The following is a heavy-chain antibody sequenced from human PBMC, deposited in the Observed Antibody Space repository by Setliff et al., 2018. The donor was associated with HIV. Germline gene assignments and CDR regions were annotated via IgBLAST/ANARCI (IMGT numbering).Heavy chain of an antibody. J-gene: IGHJ4*02. V-gene: IGHV4-61*02. Sequence: SETLSLTCTVSGGSISSGSYYWSWIRQPAGKGLEWIGRIYASGSANYNPSLKSRVTTSVDTSKNQFSLKLGSVTAADTAMYYCARATYYYDSSGYYYKSYYFDYWGQGTLVTVSS. CDR2: IYASGSA. CDR1: GGSISSGSYY. CDR3: ARATYYYDSSGYYYKSYYFDY. D-gene: IGHD3-22*01.